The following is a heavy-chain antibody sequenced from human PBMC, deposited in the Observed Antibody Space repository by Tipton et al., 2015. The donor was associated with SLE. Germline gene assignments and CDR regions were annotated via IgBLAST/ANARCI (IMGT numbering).Heavy chain of an antibody. CDR2: IYYSGST. Sequence: TLSLTCTVSGGSISSGGYYWSWIRQHPGKGLEWIGYIYYSGSTYYNPSLKSRVTISVDTSKNQFSLKLSSVTAADTSVYYCARGKDYDFWSGYYRRDASDIWLHGTMVTVSS. J-gene: IGHJ3*02. CDR1: GGSISSGGYY. D-gene: IGHD3-3*01. V-gene: IGHV4-31*03. CDR3: ARGKDYDFWSGYYRRDASDI.